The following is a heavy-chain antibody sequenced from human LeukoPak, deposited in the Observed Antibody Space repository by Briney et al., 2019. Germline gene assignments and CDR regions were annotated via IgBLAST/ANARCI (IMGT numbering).Heavy chain of an antibody. Sequence: ASVKVSCKASGYTFTAYYMHWLRQAPGQGLEWMGWINPNSGGTNYAQKFQGRVTMTRDTSISTAYMELSSLGSDDTAVYYCARDGAYGSGSPHSSYWGQGALVTVSS. CDR2: INPNSGGT. CDR1: GYTFTAYY. CDR3: ARDGAYGSGSPHSSY. J-gene: IGHJ4*02. V-gene: IGHV1-2*02. D-gene: IGHD3-10*01.